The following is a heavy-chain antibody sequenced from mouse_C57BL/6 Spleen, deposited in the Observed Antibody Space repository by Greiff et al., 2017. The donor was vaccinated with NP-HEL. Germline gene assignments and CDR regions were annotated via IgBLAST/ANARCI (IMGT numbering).Heavy chain of an antibody. CDR1: GFTFSSYG. J-gene: IGHJ2*01. V-gene: IGHV5-6*01. CDR2: ISSGGSYT. Sequence: DVQLVESGGDLVKPGGSLKLSCAASGFTFSSYGMSWVRQTPDKRLEWVATISSGGSYTYYPDSVKGRYTISRDNAKNTLYLQMSSLKSEDTAMYYCARNNSYYSNPFDYWGQGTTLTVSS. CDR3: ARNNSYYSNPFDY. D-gene: IGHD2-5*01.